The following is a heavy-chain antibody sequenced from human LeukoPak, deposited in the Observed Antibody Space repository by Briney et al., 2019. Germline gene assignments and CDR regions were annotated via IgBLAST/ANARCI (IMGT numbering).Heavy chain of an antibody. CDR2: ISYDGSNK. D-gene: IGHD1-26*01. CDR1: GFTFSSYA. Sequence: GSLRLSCAASGFTFSSYAMHWVRQAPGKGLEWVAVISYDGSNKYYADSVKGRFTISRDNSKNTLYLQMNSLRAEDTAVYYCARGTPRIVGATRFQKYLFDYWGQGTLVTVS. V-gene: IGHV3-30-3*01. CDR3: ARGTPRIVGATRFQKYLFDY. J-gene: IGHJ4*02.